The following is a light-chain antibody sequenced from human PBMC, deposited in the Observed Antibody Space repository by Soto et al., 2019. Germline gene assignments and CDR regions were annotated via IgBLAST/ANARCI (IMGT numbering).Light chain of an antibody. Sequence: DIQMTQSPSSVSASVGDRVTITCRASQSISSWLAWYQQKPGKAPRLLIYKASTLESGVPSRFSGSGSGTDFTLTISSLQPDDFATYYCQQYSTYWTFGQGTKVDIK. J-gene: IGKJ1*01. V-gene: IGKV1-5*03. CDR2: KAS. CDR3: QQYSTYWT. CDR1: QSISSW.